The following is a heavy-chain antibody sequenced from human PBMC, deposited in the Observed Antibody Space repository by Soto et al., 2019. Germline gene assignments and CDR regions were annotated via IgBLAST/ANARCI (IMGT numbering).Heavy chain of an antibody. J-gene: IGHJ4*02. CDR2: FSGSGGGT. D-gene: IGHD6-13*01. V-gene: IGHV3-23*01. CDR1: GFTFSSYA. CDR3: AKDSPRRYSSSYHDY. Sequence: GGSLRLSCAASGFTFSSYAMSLVRQAPGKGLEWVSAFSGSGGGTYYADSVRGRFTISRDNSKNTLYLQMNSLRAEDTAVYYCAKDSPRRYSSSYHDYWGQGTLVTVSS.